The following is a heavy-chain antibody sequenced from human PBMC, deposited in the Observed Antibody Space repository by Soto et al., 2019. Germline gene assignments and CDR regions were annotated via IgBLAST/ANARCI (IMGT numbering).Heavy chain of an antibody. V-gene: IGHV1-69*13. D-gene: IGHD3-22*01. CDR3: AREGYSRGGQPQNYYYYGMDV. Sequence: GASVKVSCKASGGSFGNSAINWVRQTPGQGLEWLGGFIPVYRTLNYAQKFQGRVTITADESTSTAYMELSSLRSEDTAVYYCAREGYSRGGQPQNYYYYGMDVWGQGTTVTVSS. J-gene: IGHJ6*02. CDR1: GGSFGNSA. CDR2: FIPVYRTL.